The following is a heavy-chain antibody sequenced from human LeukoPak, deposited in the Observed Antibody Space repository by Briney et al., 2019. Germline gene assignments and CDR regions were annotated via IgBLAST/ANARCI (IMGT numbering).Heavy chain of an antibody. Sequence: GRPLRLSCAASGFTFDDFAMHWVRQAPGKGLEWVSGISWNSGTIGYADSVKGPFTISRDNAKSSLYLQMNSLRAEDTALYYCARAVVSRVSRAAFDIWGQGTMVTVSS. J-gene: IGHJ3*02. CDR1: GFTFDDFA. CDR3: ARAVVSRVSRAAFDI. V-gene: IGHV3-9*01. CDR2: ISWNSGTI. D-gene: IGHD2-21*01.